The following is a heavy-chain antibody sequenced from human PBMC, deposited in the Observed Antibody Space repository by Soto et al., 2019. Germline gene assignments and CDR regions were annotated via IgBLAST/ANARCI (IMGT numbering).Heavy chain of an antibody. CDR3: ARGWGGRAAAGTGGWFDP. J-gene: IGHJ5*02. D-gene: IGHD6-13*01. V-gene: IGHV4-30-2*01. CDR1: GGSISSGGYS. Sequence: QLQLQESGSGLVKPSQTLSLTCAVSGGSISSGGYSWSWIRQPPGKGLEWIGYIYHSGSTYYNPSLKSRVTISVDRSKYQFSLKLSSVTAADTAVYYCARGWGGRAAAGTGGWFDPWGQGTLVTVSS. CDR2: IYHSGST.